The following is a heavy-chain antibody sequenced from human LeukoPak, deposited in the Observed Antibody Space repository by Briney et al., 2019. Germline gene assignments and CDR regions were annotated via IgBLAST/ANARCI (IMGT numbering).Heavy chain of an antibody. J-gene: IGHJ4*02. Sequence: PSETLSLTCTVSDDPISDYYRGWIRQPPGKGLEWIGYFHNSGTSTYNPSLKSRVTISADTSKNQFSLKLNSLTTADTAVYYCTRGAGWLIDYWGQGTLVTVSS. CDR3: TRGAGWLIDY. CDR2: FHNSGTS. V-gene: IGHV4-59*01. CDR1: DDPISDYY. D-gene: IGHD3-16*01.